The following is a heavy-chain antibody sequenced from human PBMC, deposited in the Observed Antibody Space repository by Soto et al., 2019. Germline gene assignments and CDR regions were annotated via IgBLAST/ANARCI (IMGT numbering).Heavy chain of an antibody. V-gene: IGHV1-2*02. D-gene: IGHD3-10*01. CDR2: INPKSGGS. J-gene: IGHJ4*01. Sequence: QVQLVQSGAEVKKPGASVKVSCKASGYSFTDFYIHWVRQAPGQGLEWMGWINPKSGGSNYAQRLQGRVSMTGDTSISTAYMELSSLRSDDTAIYYCARPRGVTFPPPVFDSWGHGTLVIVSS. CDR1: GYSFTDFY. CDR3: ARPRGVTFPPPVFDS.